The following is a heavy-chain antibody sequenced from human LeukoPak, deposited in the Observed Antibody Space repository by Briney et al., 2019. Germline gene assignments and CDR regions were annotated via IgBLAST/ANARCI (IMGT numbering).Heavy chain of an antibody. CDR3: ARGANADYYDTFDY. D-gene: IGHD3-22*01. J-gene: IGHJ4*02. CDR2: INHSGST. Sequence: SETLSLTCAVYGGSFSGYYWSWIRQPPGKGLEWIGEINHSGSTNYNPSLKSRVTISVDTSKNQFSVKLSSVTAADTAVYYCARGANADYYDTFDYWGQGTLVTVSS. V-gene: IGHV4-34*01. CDR1: GGSFSGYY.